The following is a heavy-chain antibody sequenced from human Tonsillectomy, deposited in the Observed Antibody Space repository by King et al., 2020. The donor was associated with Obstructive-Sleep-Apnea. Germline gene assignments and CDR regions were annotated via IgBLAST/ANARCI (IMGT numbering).Heavy chain of an antibody. CDR3: ARDVRNGYYNYFDP. J-gene: IGHJ5*02. CDR2: IYYSGRT. CDR1: GGSISSYY. Sequence: QLQESGPGLVKPSDTLSLTCTVSGGSISSYYWSWIRQPPGRGLEGIGDIYYSGRTNSNPSHKSRVTISVDTSKNQFSLKLSSVTAADTAVYYCARDVRNGYYNYFDPWGQGTLVTVSS. V-gene: IGHV4-59*01. D-gene: IGHD3-22*01.